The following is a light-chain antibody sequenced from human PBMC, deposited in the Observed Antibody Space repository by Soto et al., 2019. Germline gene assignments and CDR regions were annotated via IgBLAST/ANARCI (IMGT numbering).Light chain of an antibody. J-gene: IGKJ1*01. CDR1: QSISTW. V-gene: IGKV1-5*01. CDR3: QQYSRYSPRT. CDR2: DAS. Sequence: DIQMSQSPSTLSASVGERVTITCRVSQSISTWLAWYQQKPGRAPNLLIYDASSLESGVPSRFSGSRSGTEFTLTISSLHPDDFATYYCQQYSRYSPRTFGQGTKVDI.